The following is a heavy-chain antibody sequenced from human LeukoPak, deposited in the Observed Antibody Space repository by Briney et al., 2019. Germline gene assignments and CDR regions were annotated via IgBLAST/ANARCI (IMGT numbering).Heavy chain of an antibody. CDR2: TYRGEST. J-gene: IGHJ3*02. V-gene: IGHV3-53*01. CDR3: ARVLEVFSDAFDI. D-gene: IGHD3-3*01. Sequence: GRSLRLSCAASGFTFSRYWMSCVRQAPEQGLEWVSITYRGESTFYADSVKGRFSISRDTSKNTLSLQLNNLRAEDTAVYYCARVLEVFSDAFDIWGQGTTVIVSS. CDR1: GFTFSRYW.